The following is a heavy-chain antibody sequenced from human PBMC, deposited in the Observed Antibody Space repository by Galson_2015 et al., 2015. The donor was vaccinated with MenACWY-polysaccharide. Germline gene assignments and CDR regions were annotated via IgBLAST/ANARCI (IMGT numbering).Heavy chain of an antibody. J-gene: IGHJ4*02. Sequence: LTCTVSRGSIISYYWTWIRQPAGKGLEWLGRISTRGSTTYNPSLGSRVTMSIDTSTNQFSLRLTSATAADTALYFCARVEYNGYESHLKYWGPGILVAVSS. D-gene: IGHD5-12*01. CDR2: ISTRGST. V-gene: IGHV4-4*07. CDR3: ARVEYNGYESHLKY. CDR1: RGSIISYY.